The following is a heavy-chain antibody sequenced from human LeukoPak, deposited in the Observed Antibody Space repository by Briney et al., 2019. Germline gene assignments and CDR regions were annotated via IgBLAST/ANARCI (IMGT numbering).Heavy chain of an antibody. CDR3: AKRGVVIRVILVGFHKEAYYFDS. CDR1: GITLSNYG. CDR2: ISGSGRGT. Sequence: GGSLTLSCAVSGITLSNYGMSWVRQPPGKGLEWVAGISGSGRGTNYADSVKGRFIISRDNPGNTLYLQTNSLRAEDRAVYFCAKRGVVIRVILVGFHKEAYYFDSWGQGALVTASS. V-gene: IGHV3-23*01. D-gene: IGHD3-22*01. J-gene: IGHJ4*02.